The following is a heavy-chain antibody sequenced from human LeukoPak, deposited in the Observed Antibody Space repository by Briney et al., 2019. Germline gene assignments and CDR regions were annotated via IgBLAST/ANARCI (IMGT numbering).Heavy chain of an antibody. V-gene: IGHV1-2*06. D-gene: IGHD3-22*01. CDR3: TRDGHTSGYYYFDY. CDR2: INPNSGDT. J-gene: IGHJ4*02. Sequence: ASVKVSCKASGYTFSGYYIYWVRQAPGQGLEWMGRINPNSGDTNYAQKFQGRVTMTRDTSISTAYMELSGLRSDDTAVYYCTRDGHTSGYYYFDYWGQGTLVTVSS. CDR1: GYTFSGYY.